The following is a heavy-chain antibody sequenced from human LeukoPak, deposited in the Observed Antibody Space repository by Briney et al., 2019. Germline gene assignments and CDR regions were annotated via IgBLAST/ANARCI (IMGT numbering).Heavy chain of an antibody. V-gene: IGHV3-30*01. D-gene: IGHD3-22*01. Sequence: GGSLRLSCAASGFTFSHFAMHWVRQAPGKGLEWVTLISYDGSNKFYADSVKGRFTVSRDDSKNTLYLHMNSLRPEDTAVYYCARGRGVYEISDYKYWGQGTLVAVSS. CDR1: GFTFSHFA. CDR3: ARGRGVYEISDYKY. J-gene: IGHJ4*02. CDR2: ISYDGSNK.